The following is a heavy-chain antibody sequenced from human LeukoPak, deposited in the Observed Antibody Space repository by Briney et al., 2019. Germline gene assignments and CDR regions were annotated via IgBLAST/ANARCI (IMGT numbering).Heavy chain of an antibody. J-gene: IGHJ4*02. D-gene: IGHD6-19*01. CDR1: GFTFSSYT. CDR2: ISYDGSNK. Sequence: PGGSLRLSCAASGFTFSSYTMHWVRQAPGKGLEWVAVISYDGSNKYYADSVKGRFTISRDNSKNTLYLQMNSLRAEDTAVYYCARAYNSGWYGDFDYWGQGILVTVPS. CDR3: ARAYNSGWYGDFDY. V-gene: IGHV3-30*04.